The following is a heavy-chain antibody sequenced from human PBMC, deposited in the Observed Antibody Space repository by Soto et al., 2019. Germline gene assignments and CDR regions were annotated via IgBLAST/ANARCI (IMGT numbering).Heavy chain of an antibody. CDR1: GYTFTSYC. D-gene: IGHD2-2*01. Sequence: ASAKLSCKASGYTFTSYCISWVRHSPGQGLEWMGWISAYNGNTNYAQKLQGRVTMTTDTSTSTAYMELRSLRSDDTAVYYCARVVVVPAAISHTDYYYYMDVWGKGTTVTVSS. CDR2: ISAYNGNT. CDR3: ARVVVVPAAISHTDYYYYMDV. V-gene: IGHV1-18*01. J-gene: IGHJ6*03.